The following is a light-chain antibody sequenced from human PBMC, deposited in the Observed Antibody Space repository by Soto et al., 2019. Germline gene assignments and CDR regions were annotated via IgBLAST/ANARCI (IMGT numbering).Light chain of an antibody. CDR3: QQYGGSPRVT. J-gene: IGKJ4*01. CDR1: QSVTSNY. Sequence: EIVLTQSPGTLSLSPGDRATLSCRASQSVTSNYLAWYQQKPGQAPRLLIYGASNRATGIPDRFSGSGSGTDFTLTISRLEPEDFALYYCQQYGGSPRVTFGGGTKVEMK. CDR2: GAS. V-gene: IGKV3-20*01.